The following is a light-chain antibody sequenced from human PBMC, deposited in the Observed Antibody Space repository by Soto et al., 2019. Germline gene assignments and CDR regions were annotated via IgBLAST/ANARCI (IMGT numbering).Light chain of an antibody. J-gene: IGKJ4*01. V-gene: IGKV3-15*01. Sequence: EIVMTHSPATLSVSPWEIATLSCRASQSVSSNLAWYHQKPGQAPRFLIYGASTRATGIPARFRFSGSGTEFTLTIDSLQSEDFAVYYYQQYNDWPPAFGGGTKVDIK. CDR1: QSVSSN. CDR2: GAS. CDR3: QQYNDWPPA.